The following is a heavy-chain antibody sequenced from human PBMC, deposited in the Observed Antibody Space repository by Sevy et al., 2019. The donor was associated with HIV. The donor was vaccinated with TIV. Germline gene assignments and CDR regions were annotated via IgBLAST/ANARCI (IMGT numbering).Heavy chain of an antibody. J-gene: IGHJ4*02. CDR3: AKGFIVGASWSDY. V-gene: IGHV3-23*01. D-gene: IGHD1-26*01. CDR2: ISGSGGST. Sequence: GSLRLPCAASGIPFNSHAMNWVRQASGKGVEWVLAISGSGGSTYYADSVKGRFTISRDNSKNTLYLQMNSLRAEDTAVYYCAKGFIVGASWSDYWGQGTLVTVSS. CDR1: GIPFNSHA.